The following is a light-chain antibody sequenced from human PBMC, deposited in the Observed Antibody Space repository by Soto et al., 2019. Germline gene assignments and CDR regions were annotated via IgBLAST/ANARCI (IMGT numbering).Light chain of an antibody. CDR1: QSVSSN. J-gene: IGKJ4*01. Sequence: EIVMTQSPATVSVSPGERATLSCRASQSVSSNLAWYQQKPGQAPRLLIYGASSRATGIPARVSGSGSGTEFTLTISSLQSEDFAVYYCQQYNNWPLTFGGGTKVEIK. CDR2: GAS. V-gene: IGKV3-15*01. CDR3: QQYNNWPLT.